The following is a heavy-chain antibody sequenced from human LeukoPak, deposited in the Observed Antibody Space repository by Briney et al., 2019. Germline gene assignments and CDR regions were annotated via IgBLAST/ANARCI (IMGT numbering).Heavy chain of an antibody. CDR1: GYTFTGYF. V-gene: IGHV1-2*02. CDR2: INPNSGGT. Sequence: ASVQVSCQASGYTFTGYFMHWVRQAPGQGLEWMGWINPNSGGTNYAQKFQGRVTMTRDTSNSTAYMELSRLRSDDTAVYYCARDIGYCSSSTSCYAGLLAWGQGTLVTVSS. D-gene: IGHD2-2*01. J-gene: IGHJ5*02. CDR3: ARDIGYCSSSTSCYAGLLA.